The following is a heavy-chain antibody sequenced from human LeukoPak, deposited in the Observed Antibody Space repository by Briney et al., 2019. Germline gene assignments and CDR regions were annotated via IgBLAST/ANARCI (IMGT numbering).Heavy chain of an antibody. Sequence: GSLRLSCAASGFTFSSYAMSWIRQPPGKGLEWIGYIYYSGSTNYNPSLKSRVTISVDTSKNQFSLKLSSVTAADTAVYYCARDSGLNWFDPWGQGTLVTVSS. D-gene: IGHD3/OR15-3a*01. CDR3: ARDSGLNWFDP. CDR1: GFTFSSYA. CDR2: IYYSGST. V-gene: IGHV4-59*01. J-gene: IGHJ5*02.